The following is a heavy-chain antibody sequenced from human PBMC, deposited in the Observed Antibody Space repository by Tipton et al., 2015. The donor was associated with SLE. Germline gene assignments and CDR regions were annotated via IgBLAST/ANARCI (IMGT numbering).Heavy chain of an antibody. CDR3: ATEWYSSTSFDY. Sequence: GLVKPSETLSLSCAVSGNSISRGNYWGWIRQPPGKGLEWIGSFFHGGHTNYSPSLKSRVSISVDTSKNEFSLKLTSVTAADTAVYYCATEWYSSTSFDYWGQGALVIVSS. CDR1: GNSISRGNY. V-gene: IGHV4-38-2*01. CDR2: FFHGGHT. J-gene: IGHJ4*02. D-gene: IGHD6-13*01.